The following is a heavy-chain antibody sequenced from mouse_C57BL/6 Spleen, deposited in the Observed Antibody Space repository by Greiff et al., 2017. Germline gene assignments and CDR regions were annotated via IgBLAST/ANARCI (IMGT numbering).Heavy chain of an antibody. Sequence: VPLQQSGPELVKPGASVKISCKASRYAFSSAWMNWVKQRPGKGLEWIGRIYPGDGDTNYNGKFKGKATLTADKSSSTAYMQLSNLTSEDSAVYFCARGDFLEWGQGTLVNVSA. CDR3: ARGDFLE. J-gene: IGHJ3*01. CDR2: IYPGDGDT. V-gene: IGHV1-82*01. CDR1: RYAFSSAW.